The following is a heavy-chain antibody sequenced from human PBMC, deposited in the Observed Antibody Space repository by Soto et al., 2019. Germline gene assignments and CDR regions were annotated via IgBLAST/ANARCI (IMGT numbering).Heavy chain of an antibody. V-gene: IGHV3-74*01. J-gene: IGHJ3*02. D-gene: IGHD2-21*02. CDR2: INSDGSST. Sequence: PGGSLRLSCAASGFTFSSYWMHWVRQAPGKGLVWVSRINSDGSSTSYADSVKGRFTISRDNAKNTLYLQMNSLRAEDTAVYYCARSNIVVVTGDDAFDIWGQGTMVTVSS. CDR1: GFTFSSYW. CDR3: ARSNIVVVTGDDAFDI.